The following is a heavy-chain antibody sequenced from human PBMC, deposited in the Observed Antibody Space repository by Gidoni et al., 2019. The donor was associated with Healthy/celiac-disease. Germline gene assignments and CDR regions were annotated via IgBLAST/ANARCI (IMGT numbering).Heavy chain of an antibody. CDR3: ARDIPGDDHFDY. CDR1: GCTFSNYL. V-gene: IGHV3-7*01. J-gene: IGHJ4*02. CDR2: IKEDGSET. Sequence: EVQLVESGGGLVQPGGSLRLSCAASGCTFSNYLMNWVRQDPGKGREWVANIKEDGSETNYVDSVRGRFTISRDNAKNSLYLQMSGLRAEDTAVYFCARDIPGDDHFDYWGQGTLVTVSS. D-gene: IGHD3-3*01.